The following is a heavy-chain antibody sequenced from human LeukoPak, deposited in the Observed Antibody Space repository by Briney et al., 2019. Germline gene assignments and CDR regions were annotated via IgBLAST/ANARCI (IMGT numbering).Heavy chain of an antibody. V-gene: IGHV3-23*01. D-gene: IGHD2-8*02. CDR1: GFTFSSYA. Sequence: PGGSLRLSCAASGFTFSSYAMSWVRQAPGKGLEWVSAISGSGGNTYYADSVKGRFTIARDNSKNTLYLQMNSLRAEDTAVYYCAKVMDSLGYCTGGVCYRAIDFWGQGTWSPSPQ. J-gene: IGHJ4*02. CDR2: ISGSGGNT. CDR3: AKVMDSLGYCTGGVCYRAIDF.